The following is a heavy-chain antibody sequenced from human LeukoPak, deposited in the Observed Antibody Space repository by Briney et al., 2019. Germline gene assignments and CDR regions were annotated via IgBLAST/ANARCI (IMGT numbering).Heavy chain of an antibody. V-gene: IGHV3-73*01. J-gene: IGHJ4*02. D-gene: IGHD4-17*01. Sequence: PGGSLRLSCAASGFTFSGSAMHWVRQASGKGLEWVGRISGKAKSYATAYAASVKGRFTISRDDSKNTAYLQMNSLKTEDTAVYYCSLRGDGDSAYSFDYWGQGTLVAVSS. CDR2: ISGKAKSYAT. CDR1: GFTFSGSA. CDR3: SLRGDGDSAYSFDY.